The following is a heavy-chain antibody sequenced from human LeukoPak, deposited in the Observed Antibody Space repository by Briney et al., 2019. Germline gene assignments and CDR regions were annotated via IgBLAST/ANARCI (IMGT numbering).Heavy chain of an antibody. D-gene: IGHD5-24*01. V-gene: IGHV3-66*01. J-gene: IGHJ6*02. Sequence: PGGSLRLSCAASGFTVSSNYMSWVRQAPGKGLEWVSVIYSGGSTYYADSVKGRFTISRDNSKNTLYLQMNRLRAEDTAVYYCARDRVEMATSSTWGYYGMDVWGQGTTVPVSS. CDR1: GFTVSSNY. CDR2: IYSGGST. CDR3: ARDRVEMATSSTWGYYGMDV.